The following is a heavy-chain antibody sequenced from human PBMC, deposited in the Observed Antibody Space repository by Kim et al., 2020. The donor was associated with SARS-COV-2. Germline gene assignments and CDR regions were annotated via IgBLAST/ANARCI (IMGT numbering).Heavy chain of an antibody. J-gene: IGHJ4*02. CDR3: ATLDSSGYYKEYYFDY. CDR2: FDPDDGET. CDR1: GYTLTELS. D-gene: IGHD3-22*01. V-gene: IGHV1-24*01. Sequence: ASVKVSCKVSGYTLTELSMHWVRQAPGKGLEWMGGFDPDDGETIYAQKFQGRVTMTEDTPTDTAYMELSSLRSEDTAVYYCATLDSSGYYKEYYFDYWGQGPRVTVSS.